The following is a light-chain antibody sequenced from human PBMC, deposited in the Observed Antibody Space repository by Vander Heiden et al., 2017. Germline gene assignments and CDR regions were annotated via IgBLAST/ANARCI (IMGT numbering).Light chain of an antibody. CDR2: YKSDSDK. Sequence: QAVLTQPSSLSASPGASASLTCTLRSGINVGTYRIYWYQQKPGSPPQYLLRYKSDSDKQQGSGVPSRFSGSKDASANEGILLSSGLQSKDEADYYCMNWHSSAGVFGGGTKLTVL. CDR1: SGINVGTYR. CDR3: MNWHSSAGV. J-gene: IGLJ3*02. V-gene: IGLV5-45*02.